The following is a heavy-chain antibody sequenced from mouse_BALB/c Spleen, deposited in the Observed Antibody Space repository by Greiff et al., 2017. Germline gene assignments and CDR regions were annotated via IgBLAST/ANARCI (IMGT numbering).Heavy chain of an antibody. Sequence: VQLQRSGAELVKPGASVKLSCTASGFNIKDTYMHWVKQRPEQGLEWIGRIDPANGNTKYDPKFQGKATITADTSSNTAYLQLSSLTSEDTAVYYCARGAIYYDAWFAYWGQGTLVTVSA. CDR1: GFNIKDTY. CDR3: ARGAIYYDAWFAY. D-gene: IGHD2-4*01. J-gene: IGHJ3*01. CDR2: IDPANGNT. V-gene: IGHV14-3*02.